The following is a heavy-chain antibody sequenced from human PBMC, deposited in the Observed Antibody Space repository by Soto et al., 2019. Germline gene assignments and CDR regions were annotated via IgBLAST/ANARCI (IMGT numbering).Heavy chain of an antibody. CDR2: IYYSGST. J-gene: IGHJ4*02. D-gene: IGHD6-19*01. CDR3: VRVRSGWWYFDY. V-gene: IGHV4-59*01. Sequence: TETLSLTCTVSGGAISSYYWSWIRQPPGKGLEWIGYIYYSGSTNYNPSLKSRVTISVNTSKNQFSLKLTSVTAADTDVYYCVRVRSGWWYFDYWCQGILVTVSS. CDR1: GGAISSYY.